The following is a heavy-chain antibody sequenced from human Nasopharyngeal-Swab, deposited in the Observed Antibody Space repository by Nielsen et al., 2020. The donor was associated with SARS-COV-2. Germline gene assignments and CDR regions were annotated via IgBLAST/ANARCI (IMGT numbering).Heavy chain of an antibody. Sequence: WIRQPPGRGLEWVAVIWYDGSNKYYADSVKGRFTISRDNSKNTLYLQMNSLRAEDTAVYYCAREQHSSSWYVRGWGIGTDYWGQGTLVTVSS. D-gene: IGHD6-13*01. V-gene: IGHV3-33*01. J-gene: IGHJ4*02. CDR2: IWYDGSNK. CDR3: AREQHSSSWYVRGWGIGTDY.